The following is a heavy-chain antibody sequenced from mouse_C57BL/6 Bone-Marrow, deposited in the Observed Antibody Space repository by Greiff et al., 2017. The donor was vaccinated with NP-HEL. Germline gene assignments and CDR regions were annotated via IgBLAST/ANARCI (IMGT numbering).Heavy chain of an antibody. CDR2: INPSCGYT. D-gene: IGHD2-5*01. Sequence: LQESGAELAKPGASVKLSCKASGYTFTSYWMHWVKQRPGQGLEWIGYINPSCGYTKYNQKFKDKATLTADKSSRTAYMKLRSLTSENSEISYSAREGLYSNYVRPIAMDYWGRGTSVTVTS. CDR3: AREGLYSNYVRPIAMDY. J-gene: IGHJ4*01. V-gene: IGHV1-7*01. CDR1: GYTFTSYW.